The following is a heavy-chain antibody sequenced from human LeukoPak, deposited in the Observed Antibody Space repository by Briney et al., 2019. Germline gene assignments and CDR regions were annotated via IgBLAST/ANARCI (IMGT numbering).Heavy chain of an antibody. CDR2: INHSGST. V-gene: IGHV4-34*01. D-gene: IGHD3-22*01. CDR3: ARLDYYDSSGTITVNAFDI. Sequence: SETLSLTCAVYGGSFSGYYWSWIRQPPGKGLEWIGEINHSGSTNYNPSLKSRVTISVDTSKNQFSLKLSSVTAADTAVYYCARLDYYDSSGTITVNAFDIWGQGTMVTVSS. CDR1: GGSFSGYY. J-gene: IGHJ3*02.